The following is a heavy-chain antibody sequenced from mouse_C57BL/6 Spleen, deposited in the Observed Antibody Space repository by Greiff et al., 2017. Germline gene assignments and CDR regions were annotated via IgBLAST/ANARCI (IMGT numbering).Heavy chain of an antibody. V-gene: IGHV1-50*01. Sequence: VQLQQSGAELVKPGASVKLSCKASGYTFTSYWMQWVKQRPGQGLEWIGEIDPSDSYTNYNQKFKGKATLTVDTSSSTAYMQLSSLTSEDSAVYYCARTGGYCGQGTSVTVSS. D-gene: IGHD1-1*02. CDR3: ARTGGY. J-gene: IGHJ4*01. CDR1: GYTFTSYW. CDR2: IDPSDSYT.